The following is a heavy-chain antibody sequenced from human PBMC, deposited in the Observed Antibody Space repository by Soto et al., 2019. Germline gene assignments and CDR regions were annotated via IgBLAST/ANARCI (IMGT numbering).Heavy chain of an antibody. V-gene: IGHV3-48*02. CDR3: ARESNHLNWFDP. J-gene: IGHJ5*02. Sequence: EVQLVESGGGLVQPGGSLRLSCAASGFTFSSYSMNWVRQAPGKGLEWVSYISSSSSTIYYADSVKGRFTISRDNAKNSLYLQMHSLRDEDTAVYYCARESNHLNWFDPWGQGTLVTVSS. CDR1: GFTFSSYS. CDR2: ISSSSSTI. D-gene: IGHD4-4*01.